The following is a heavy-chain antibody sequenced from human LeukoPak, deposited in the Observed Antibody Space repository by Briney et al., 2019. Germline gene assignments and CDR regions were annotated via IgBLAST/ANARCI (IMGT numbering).Heavy chain of an antibody. V-gene: IGHV6-1*01. CDR1: GDSVSSNSAA. D-gene: IGHD1-1*01. CDR2: TYYRSKWYN. J-gene: IGHJ5*02. Sequence: SQTLSLTCAISGDSVSSNSAAWNWIRQSPSRGLEWLGRTYYRSKWYNDYAVSVKSRITINPDTSKSQFSLQLNSVTPEDTAVYYCARGYESGCLEPCLNWFDPWSQGTLVTVSS. CDR3: ARGYESGCLEPCLNWFDP.